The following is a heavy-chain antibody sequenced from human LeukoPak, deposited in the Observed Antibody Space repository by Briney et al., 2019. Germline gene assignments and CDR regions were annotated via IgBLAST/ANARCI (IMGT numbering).Heavy chain of an antibody. D-gene: IGHD3-3*01. CDR2: INHSGST. V-gene: IGHV4-34*01. CDR3: ARGFYDFWSGYYLNWFDP. CDR1: GGSFSGYC. Sequence: SETLSLTXAVYGGSFSGYCWSWIRQPPGKGLEWIGEINHSGSTNYNPSLKSRVTISVDTSKNQFSLKLSSVTAADTAVYYCARGFYDFWSGYYLNWFDPWGQGTLVTVSS. J-gene: IGHJ5*02.